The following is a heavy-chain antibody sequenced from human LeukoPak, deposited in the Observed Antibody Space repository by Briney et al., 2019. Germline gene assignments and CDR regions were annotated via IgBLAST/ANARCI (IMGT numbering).Heavy chain of an antibody. Sequence: SETLSLTCTVSGGSISSSSYYWGWIRQPPGKGLEWIGSIYYSGSTYYNPSLKSRVTISVDTSKNQFSLKLSSVTAADTAVYYCARSDYVWYYYMDVWGKGTTVTVSS. CDR1: GGSISSSSYY. V-gene: IGHV4-39*07. D-gene: IGHD4-17*01. CDR2: IYYSGST. CDR3: ARSDYVWYYYMDV. J-gene: IGHJ6*03.